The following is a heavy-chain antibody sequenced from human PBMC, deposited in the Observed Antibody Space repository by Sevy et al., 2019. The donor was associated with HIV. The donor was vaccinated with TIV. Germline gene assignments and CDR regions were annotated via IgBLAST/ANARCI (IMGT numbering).Heavy chain of an antibody. CDR2: IIPIFGTA. V-gene: IGHV1-69*13. Sequence: ASVKVSCKASGGTFSSYAISWVRQAPGQGLEWMGGIIPIFGTANYAQKFQGRVTITADESTSTAYMELSSLRSEDTAVYYCARPQSGGSYYYDYGMDVWGQGTTVTVSS. D-gene: IGHD1-26*01. CDR3: ARPQSGGSYYYDYGMDV. CDR1: GGTFSSYA. J-gene: IGHJ6*02.